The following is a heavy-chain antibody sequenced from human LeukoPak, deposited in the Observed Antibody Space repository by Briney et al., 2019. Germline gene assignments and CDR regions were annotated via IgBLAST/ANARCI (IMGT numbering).Heavy chain of an antibody. Sequence: PSETLSLTCAVYGGSFSGYYWSWIRQPPGKGLEWIGEINHSGSTNYNPSLKSRVTISVDTSKNQFSLKLSSVTAADTAVYYCARHPGNLDWFDPWGQGTLVTVSS. D-gene: IGHD1-7*01. J-gene: IGHJ5*02. CDR2: INHSGST. CDR1: GGSFSGYY. V-gene: IGHV4-34*01. CDR3: ARHPGNLDWFDP.